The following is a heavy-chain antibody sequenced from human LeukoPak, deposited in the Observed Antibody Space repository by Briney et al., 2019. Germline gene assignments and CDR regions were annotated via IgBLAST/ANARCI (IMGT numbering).Heavy chain of an antibody. J-gene: IGHJ3*02. CDR2: IPYDGGNK. D-gene: IGHD2-2*01. CDR1: GFTFSTFA. V-gene: IGHV3-30*02. CDR3: AKTMPGAFDI. Sequence: YPGGSLRLSCAASGFTFSTFAMHWVRQAPGKGLEWVAFIPYDGGNKYYADSVKGRFTISRDNSKNTLYLQMNSLRPDDTAVYYCAKTMPGAFDIWGQGTMVTVSS.